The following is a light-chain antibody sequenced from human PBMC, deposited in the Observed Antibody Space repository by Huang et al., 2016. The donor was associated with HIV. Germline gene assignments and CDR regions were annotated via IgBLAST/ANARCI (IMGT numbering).Light chain of an antibody. J-gene: IGKJ1*01. V-gene: IGKV3-15*01. CDR1: QSVSNN. CDR2: GAS. CDR3: QQYSDWPLWT. Sequence: EIVMTQSPATLSVSPGERATLSCRASQSVSNNLAWYQQKLGQAPRLLIYGASTRATGIPARFSGSGSGTDFTLTISILQSEDFAVYYCQQYSDWPLWTFGQGSKVEIK.